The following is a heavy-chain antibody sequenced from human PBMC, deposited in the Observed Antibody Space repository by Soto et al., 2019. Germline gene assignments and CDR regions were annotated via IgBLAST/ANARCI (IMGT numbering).Heavy chain of an antibody. D-gene: IGHD2-21*02. CDR1: GASISGDDYH. CDR3: AREDDGGDRDYYGLDV. V-gene: IGHV4-30-4*08. Sequence: PSETLSLTSTVSGASISGDDYHWTWIRQSPGKGLEWIGYVFHSGSVLYNPSLKSRLHISVDTSKNQFSLRLTSVTAADTAVYFCAREDDGGDRDYYGLDVWGQGTTVTVSS. J-gene: IGHJ6*02. CDR2: VFHSGSV.